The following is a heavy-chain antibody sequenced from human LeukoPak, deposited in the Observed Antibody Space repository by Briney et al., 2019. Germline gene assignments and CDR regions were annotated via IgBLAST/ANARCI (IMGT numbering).Heavy chain of an antibody. Sequence: ASVKVSCKASGYTFSDYYIHWVRQAPGQGLEWMGWINPNGGGTHYAQQFLGRVTMTRDTSISTAYMELSRLRSDDTAVYYCARADGSVAGPPSGHWGQGTLVTVSS. CDR1: GYTFSDYY. J-gene: IGHJ4*02. D-gene: IGHD6-19*01. CDR3: ARADGSVAGPPSGH. CDR2: INPNGGGT. V-gene: IGHV1-2*02.